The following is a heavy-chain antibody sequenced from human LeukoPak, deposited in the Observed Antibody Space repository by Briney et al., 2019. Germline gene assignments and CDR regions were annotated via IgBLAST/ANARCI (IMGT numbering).Heavy chain of an antibody. V-gene: IGHV3-74*01. J-gene: IGHJ4*02. CDR3: VKGQRAPGD. CDR1: GFTFGTFW. Sequence: GGSLRLSCAASGFTFGTFWMHWVRQAPGKGLVWVSRINTDGSDTTYADSVKGRFTISRDNAKNTLYLVMNSLRAEDTALYYCVKGQRAPGDWDQGTLVTVSS. CDR2: INTDGSDT. D-gene: IGHD4-17*01.